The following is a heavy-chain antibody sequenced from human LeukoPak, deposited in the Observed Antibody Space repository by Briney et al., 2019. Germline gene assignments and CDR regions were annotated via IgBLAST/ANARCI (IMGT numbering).Heavy chain of an antibody. V-gene: IGHV4-39*01. Sequence: SETLSLTCTVSGGSISSRTYYWGWIRRPPGKGLEWIGSFSYSGNTHYNPSLKSRATISVDTSKNQFSLKLSSVTAADTSVYYCARRGGLVGATNAFDIWGQGTMVTVSS. CDR3: ARRGGLVGATNAFDI. J-gene: IGHJ3*02. CDR2: FSYSGNT. CDR1: GGSISSRTYY. D-gene: IGHD1-26*01.